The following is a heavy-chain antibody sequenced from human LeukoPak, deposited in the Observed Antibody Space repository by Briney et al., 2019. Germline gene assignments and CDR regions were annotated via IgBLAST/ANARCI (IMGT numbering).Heavy chain of an antibody. CDR2: IIPILGIA. V-gene: IGHV1-69*04. CDR3: ARSMQLAPQTYYYYGMDV. D-gene: IGHD6-13*01. Sequence: SVKVSCKASGGTFSSYAISWVRQAPGQGLEWMGRIIPILGIANYAQKFQGRVTITAGKSTSTAYMELSSLRSEDTAVYYCARSMQLAPQTYYYYGMDVWGQGTTVTVSS. CDR1: GGTFSSYA. J-gene: IGHJ6*02.